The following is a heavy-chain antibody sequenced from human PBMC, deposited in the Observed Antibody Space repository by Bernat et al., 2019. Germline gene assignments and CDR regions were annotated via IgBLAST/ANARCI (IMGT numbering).Heavy chain of an antibody. CDR2: INPNSGGT. CDR3: ARSPPKYYDILTGYSGFND. CDR1: GYTFTGYY. D-gene: IGHD3-9*01. Sequence: QVQLVQSGAEVKKPGASVKVSCKASGYTFTGYYMHWVRQAPGQGLEWMGWINPNSGGTNYAQKFQGWVTMTRDTSTSTAYMELRSLRSDDTAVYYCARSPPKYYDILTGYSGFNDWGQGTLVTVSA. J-gene: IGHJ4*02. V-gene: IGHV1-2*04.